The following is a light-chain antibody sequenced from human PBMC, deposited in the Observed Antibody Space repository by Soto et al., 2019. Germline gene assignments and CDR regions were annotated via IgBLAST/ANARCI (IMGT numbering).Light chain of an antibody. CDR2: EVS. J-gene: IGLJ1*01. CDR1: GSDVGGYNY. V-gene: IGLV2-8*01. CDR3: SSYAGGNIFV. Sequence: QSALTQPPSASGSPGQSVSVSCTGTGSDVGGYNYVSCYQQHSGKAPKLIIYEVSKRPSGVPDRFSGSRSGNTASLTVSGLQAEDEADYYCSSYAGGNIFVFGTGTKLTVL.